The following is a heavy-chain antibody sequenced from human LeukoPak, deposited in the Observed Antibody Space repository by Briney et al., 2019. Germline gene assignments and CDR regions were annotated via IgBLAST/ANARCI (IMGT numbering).Heavy chain of an antibody. CDR3: ARDNEYSSSADFDY. CDR1: GFTFSSYA. V-gene: IGHV3-30*04. D-gene: IGHD6-6*01. J-gene: IGHJ4*02. Sequence: GGSLRLSCAASGFTFSSYAMHWVRQAPGKGLEWVAVISYDGSNKYYADSVKGRFTISRDNSKNTLYLQMNSLRAEDTAVYYCARDNEYSSSADFDYWGQGTLVTVSS. CDR2: ISYDGSNK.